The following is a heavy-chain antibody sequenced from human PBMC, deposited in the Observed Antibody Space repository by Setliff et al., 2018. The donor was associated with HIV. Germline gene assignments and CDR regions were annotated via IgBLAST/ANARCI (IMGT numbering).Heavy chain of an antibody. Sequence: SETLSLTCTVSGGSISVHYWSWLRQPPGKGLEWIGHLYIRTGTTNYSPSLKGRVTISLDTSNNQFSLSLSSVTASDTAVYFCARSQETSVAATEIWGQGTMVTVSS. D-gene: IGHD2-15*01. V-gene: IGHV4-4*08. CDR3: ARSQETSVAATEI. J-gene: IGHJ3*02. CDR2: LYIRTGTT. CDR1: GGSISVHY.